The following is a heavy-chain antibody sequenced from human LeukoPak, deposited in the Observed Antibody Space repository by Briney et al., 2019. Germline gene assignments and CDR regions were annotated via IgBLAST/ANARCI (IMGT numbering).Heavy chain of an antibody. J-gene: IGHJ3*02. V-gene: IGHV3-9*01. Sequence: GRSLRLSCSASGFTFDDYAMDWVRQGPGKGLELVSGISWLRGCIGYADPVRGRFTIPRHNAKHYLYLEMNSLRPEDTALYYCAKDRLLTGYDAFDMGRQGTMVTVSS. D-gene: IGHD6-25*01. CDR1: GFTFDDYA. CDR2: ISWLRGCI. CDR3: AKDRLLTGYDAFDM.